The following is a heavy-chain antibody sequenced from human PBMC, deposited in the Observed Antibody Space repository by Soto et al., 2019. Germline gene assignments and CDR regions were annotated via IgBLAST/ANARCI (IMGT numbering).Heavy chain of an antibody. CDR3: ARDYAWGTDY. CDR2: INSVNGNT. CDR1: GYKFTSRF. Sequence: QVQLVQSGAEEKKPGASVKVSCKASGYKFTSRFMHWVRQAPGQRLEWMGWINSVNGNTRYSEKLQGRVTITRDTSASTDYMELSSLRLENTAVYYYARDYAWGTDYWGQGTLVTVSS. D-gene: IGHD3-16*01. V-gene: IGHV1-3*05. J-gene: IGHJ4*02.